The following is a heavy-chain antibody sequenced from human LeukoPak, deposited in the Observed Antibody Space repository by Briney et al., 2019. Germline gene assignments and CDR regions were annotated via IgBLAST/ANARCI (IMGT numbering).Heavy chain of an antibody. CDR1: GYSFISYW. V-gene: IGHV5-51*01. CDR2: IYPGDSDT. Sequence: LGESLKISCKGSGYSFISYWIGWVRQMPGKGLEWMGIIYPGDSDTRYSPSFQGRVTISADKSISTAYLQWSSLKASDTAMYYCARPLTYSSSWDGAFDIWGQGAMVTVSS. CDR3: ARPLTYSSSWDGAFDI. D-gene: IGHD6-13*01. J-gene: IGHJ3*02.